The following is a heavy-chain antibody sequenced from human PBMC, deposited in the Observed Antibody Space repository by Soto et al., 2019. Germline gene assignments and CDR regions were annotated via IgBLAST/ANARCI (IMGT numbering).Heavy chain of an antibody. CDR1: GFTFSSYA. CDR2: ITGRSGGP. J-gene: IGHJ4*02. Sequence: GGSLRLSCAASGFTFSSYAMSWVRQAPGKGLEWVSVITGRSGGPSYADSVQGRFSIYRDNPRNMLYLQMNSLRVEDTATYYCAKARCSTTDCYVPDYWGQGTVVTVSS. CDR3: AKARCSTTDCYVPDY. D-gene: IGHD1-1*01. V-gene: IGHV3-23*01.